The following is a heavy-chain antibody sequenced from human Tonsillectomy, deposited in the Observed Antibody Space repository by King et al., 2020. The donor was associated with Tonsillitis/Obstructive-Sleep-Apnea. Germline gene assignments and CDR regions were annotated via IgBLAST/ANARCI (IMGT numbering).Heavy chain of an antibody. CDR3: ANVGPRYYYASLAYYSFDH. CDR1: GFTFPHYT. J-gene: IGHJ4*02. V-gene: IGHV3-23*04. D-gene: IGHD3-10*01. Sequence: VQLVESGGGLVQPGGSLRLSCAASGFTFPHYTVNWVRQAPGKGLEWVSAISGTGGHTFYADSVKGRFTISRDDYKNTLYLQMNSLRAEDTAVYFCANVGPRYYYASLAYYSFDHWGQGTLVTVSS. CDR2: ISGTGGHT.